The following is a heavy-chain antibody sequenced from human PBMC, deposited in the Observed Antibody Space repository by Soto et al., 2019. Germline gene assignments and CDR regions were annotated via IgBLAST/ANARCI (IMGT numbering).Heavy chain of an antibody. V-gene: IGHV5-51*01. CDR2: IYPGDSDT. D-gene: IGHD4-17*01. CDR3: ASPNPTVTTLEVDAFDI. Sequence: PGESLKISCKGSGYSFTSYWIGWVRQMPGKGLEWMGIIYPGDSDTRYSPSFQGQVTISADKSISTAYLQWSSLKASDTAMHYCASPNPTVTTLEVDAFDIWGQGTMVTVSS. J-gene: IGHJ3*02. CDR1: GYSFTSYW.